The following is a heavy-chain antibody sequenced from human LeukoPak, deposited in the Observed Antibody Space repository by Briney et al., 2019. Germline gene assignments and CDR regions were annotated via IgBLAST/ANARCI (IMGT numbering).Heavy chain of an antibody. Sequence: GGSLRLSCAASGFTFSSYSMNWVRQAAGKGLEWVSSISSSSSYIYYADSVKGRFTISRDNAKNSLYLQMNSLRAEDTAVYYCARDPHRHFDYWGQGTLVTVSS. CDR3: ARDPHRHFDY. V-gene: IGHV3-21*01. CDR1: GFTFSSYS. CDR2: ISSSSSYI. J-gene: IGHJ4*02.